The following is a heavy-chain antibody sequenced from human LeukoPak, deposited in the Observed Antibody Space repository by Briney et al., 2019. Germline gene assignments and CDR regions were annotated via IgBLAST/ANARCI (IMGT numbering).Heavy chain of an antibody. CDR3: ASGHPDSSSWYLDS. D-gene: IGHD6-13*01. J-gene: IGHJ4*02. CDR1: GGSMSSNY. V-gene: IGHV4-4*07. CDR2: IFNTGST. Sequence: SETLSLTCTVSGGSMSSNYWSWIRQPAGKGLEWIGRIFNTGSTNYNPSLKSRVTMSVDTSKDQFSLKLSSVTAADTAVYYCASGHPDSSSWYLDSWGQGTLVTVSS.